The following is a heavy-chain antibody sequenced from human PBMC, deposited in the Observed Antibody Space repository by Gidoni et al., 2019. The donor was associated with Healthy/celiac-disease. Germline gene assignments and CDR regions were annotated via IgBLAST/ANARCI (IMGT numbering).Heavy chain of an antibody. CDR2: INHSGST. CDR1: GGSFSGYY. V-gene: IGHV4-34*01. J-gene: IGHJ5*02. Sequence: QVQLQQWGAGLLKPSETLSLPCAVYGGSFSGYYWSWIRQPPGKGLEWIGEINHSGSTNYNPSLKSRVTISVDTSKNQFSLKLSSVTAADTAVYYCASGRFLGNWFDPWGQGTLVTVSS. CDR3: ASGRFLGNWFDP. D-gene: IGHD3-3*01.